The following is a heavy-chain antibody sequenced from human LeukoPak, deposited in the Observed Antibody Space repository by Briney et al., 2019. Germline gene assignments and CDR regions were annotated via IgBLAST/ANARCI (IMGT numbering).Heavy chain of an antibody. CDR3: ARGPPNWGYDY. V-gene: IGHV1-58*01. CDR1: GFTFTSSA. CDR2: IVVGSGNT. Sequence: SVRVSCKASGFTFTSSAVQWVRQARGQRLEWIGWIVVGSGNTNYAQKFQERVTITRDMSTSTAYMELSSLRSEDTAVYYCARGPPNWGYDYWGPGTLVTVSS. D-gene: IGHD7-27*01. J-gene: IGHJ4*02.